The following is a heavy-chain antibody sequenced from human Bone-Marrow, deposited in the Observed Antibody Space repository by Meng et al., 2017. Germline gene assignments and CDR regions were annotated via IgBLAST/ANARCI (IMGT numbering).Heavy chain of an antibody. CDR3: GSGKGYCSGGSGRVVP. CDR2: ISSSSSYR. V-gene: IGHV3-21*01. Sequence: GESLKISCAASGFTFSSYSMNWVRQAPGQGLEWVSSISSSSSYRYYADSVKGRFTISRDNAENSLYLQMNSLRAEDTAVYYCGSGKGYCSGGSGRVVPWGQGTLVTVSS. J-gene: IGHJ5*02. D-gene: IGHD2-15*01. CDR1: GFTFSSYS.